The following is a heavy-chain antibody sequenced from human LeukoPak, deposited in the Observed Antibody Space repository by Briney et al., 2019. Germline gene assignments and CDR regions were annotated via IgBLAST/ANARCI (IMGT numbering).Heavy chain of an antibody. CDR2: IIPIFGTA. D-gene: IGHD6-19*01. J-gene: IGHJ3*02. V-gene: IGHV1-69*13. CDR3: ARVSGIEYSSGWWHAFDI. CDR1: GGTFSSYA. Sequence: ASVKVSCKASGGTFSSYAISWVRQAPGQGLEWMGGIIPIFGTANYAQKFQGRVTITADESTSTAYMELSSLRSEDTAVYYCARVSGIEYSSGWWHAFDIWGQGTMVTVSS.